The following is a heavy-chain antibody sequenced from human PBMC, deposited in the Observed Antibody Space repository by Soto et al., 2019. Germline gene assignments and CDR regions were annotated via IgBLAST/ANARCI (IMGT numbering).Heavy chain of an antibody. Sequence: QVQLVQSGAEVKKPRASVKVSCKASGYTFTSYAMHWVRQAPGQRLEWMGWINAGNGNTRYSQNFQGRVTITRDTSASTAYMELSSLRSEDTAVYYCAGVVTDYYGMDVWGQGTTVTVSS. CDR1: GYTFTSYA. D-gene: IGHD2-21*02. V-gene: IGHV1-3*01. CDR3: AGVVTDYYGMDV. CDR2: INAGNGNT. J-gene: IGHJ6*02.